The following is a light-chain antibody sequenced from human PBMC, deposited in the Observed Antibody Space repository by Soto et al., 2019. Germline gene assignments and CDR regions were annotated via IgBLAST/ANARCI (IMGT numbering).Light chain of an antibody. CDR2: DAS. Sequence: DIQLTQSPSFLSASVGDRVTITCRASQGISSYLAWYHQKPGKAPKLLIYDASTLQSGVPSRFSGSGSGTEFALTISRLQPEDFATYYCQQLYSYPITFGQGTRLDIK. J-gene: IGKJ5*01. CDR1: QGISSY. V-gene: IGKV1-9*01. CDR3: QQLYSYPIT.